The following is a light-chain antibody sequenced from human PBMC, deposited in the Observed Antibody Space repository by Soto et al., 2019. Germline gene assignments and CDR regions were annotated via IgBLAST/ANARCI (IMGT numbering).Light chain of an antibody. Sequence: DIVMTQTPLSSPVTLGQPASISCRSSQSLVQNDGNTHLSWLQQRPVQPPRLLISKISNRFSGVPDRFSGSGAGTDFTLKISSVQADDVGADYYIQGTRTPYTFGQGTRVEIK. J-gene: IGKJ2*01. CDR3: IQGTRTPYT. CDR1: QSLVQNDGNTH. V-gene: IGKV2-24*01. CDR2: KIS.